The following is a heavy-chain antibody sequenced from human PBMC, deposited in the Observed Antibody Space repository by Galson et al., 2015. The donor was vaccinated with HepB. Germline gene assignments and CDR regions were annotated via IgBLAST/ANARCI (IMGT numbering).Heavy chain of an antibody. J-gene: IGHJ4*02. CDR3: AREAYNDFGGGH. CDR1: GFTFNTYG. CDR2: IGPGDDT. Sequence: SLRLSCAASGFTFNTYGMNWVRQAPGKALEWISYIGPGDDTYYADSVKGRFTISRDNAKNSLYLQLSSLRGEDTAVYYCAREAYNDFGGGHWGQGTLVTVSS. V-gene: IGHV3-48*01. D-gene: IGHD3-16*01.